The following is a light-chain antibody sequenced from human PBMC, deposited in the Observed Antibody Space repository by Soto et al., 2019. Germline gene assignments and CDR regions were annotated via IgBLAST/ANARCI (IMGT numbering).Light chain of an antibody. V-gene: IGKV3-20*01. J-gene: IGKJ4*01. CDR1: QTVTSSY. Sequence: EIVLTQSPGTLSVSPGERATLSCRASQTVTSSYLAWYQQKPGQAPRLLISGASRRATGIPDRFSGSGSGTDFTLTISSLEPEDFAVYYCQQYGGSLITFGGGTKVAIK. CDR2: GAS. CDR3: QQYGGSLIT.